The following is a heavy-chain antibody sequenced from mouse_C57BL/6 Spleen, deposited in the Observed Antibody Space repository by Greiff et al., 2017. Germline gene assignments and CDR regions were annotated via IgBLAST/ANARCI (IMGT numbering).Heavy chain of an antibody. CDR1: GFTFSNYW. Sequence: EVKLVESGGGLVQPGGSMKLSCVASGFTFSNYWMNWVRQSPEKGLEWVAQIRLKSDNYATHYAESVKGRFTISREDSKSSVYLQMNNLRAEDTGIYYCTDSSGYVRYFDYWGQGTTLTVSS. J-gene: IGHJ2*01. D-gene: IGHD3-2*02. CDR2: IRLKSDNYAT. V-gene: IGHV6-3*01. CDR3: TDSSGYVRYFDY.